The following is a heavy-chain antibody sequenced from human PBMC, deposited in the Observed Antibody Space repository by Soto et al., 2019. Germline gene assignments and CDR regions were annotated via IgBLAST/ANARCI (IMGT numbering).Heavy chain of an antibody. CDR2: ISWNSGSI. V-gene: IGHV3-9*01. J-gene: IGHJ6*02. Sequence: GGSLRLSCAASGFTFDDYAMHWVRQAPGKGLEWVSGISWNSGSIGYADSVKGRFTISRDNAKNSLYLQMNSLRAEDTALYYCAKDMGEEVITIFGVVIVGFSWGMDVWGQGTTVTVSS. CDR1: GFTFDDYA. D-gene: IGHD3-3*01. CDR3: AKDMGEEVITIFGVVIVGFSWGMDV.